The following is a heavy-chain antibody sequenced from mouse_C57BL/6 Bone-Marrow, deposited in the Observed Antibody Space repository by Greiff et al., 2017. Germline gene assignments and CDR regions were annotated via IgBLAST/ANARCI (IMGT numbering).Heavy chain of an antibody. Sequence: QVQLQQPGAELVKPGASVKLSCKASGYTFTSYWMHWVKQRPGRGLEWIGRIDPNSGGTKYNEKFKSKATLTVDKPSSTAYMQLSSLTSEDSAVYYGARSGLITTVVARNWYFDVWGTGTTVTVSS. J-gene: IGHJ1*03. V-gene: IGHV1-72*01. CDR3: ARSGLITTVVARNWYFDV. D-gene: IGHD1-1*01. CDR2: IDPNSGGT. CDR1: GYTFTSYW.